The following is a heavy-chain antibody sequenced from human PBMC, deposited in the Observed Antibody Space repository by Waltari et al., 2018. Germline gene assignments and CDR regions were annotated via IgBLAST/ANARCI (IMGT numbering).Heavy chain of an antibody. Sequence: QVQLQESGPGLVKPSETLSLTCAVSGYSISSGYYWGWIRQPPGKGLEWIGSIYHSGSTYYNPALKSRVTKSGETSKNQFSLKLSSVTAADTAVYYCARRTYYDFWSGSQRGPGYYYYMDVWGKGTTVTVSS. CDR2: IYHSGST. D-gene: IGHD3-3*01. CDR3: ARRTYYDFWSGSQRGPGYYYYMDV. CDR1: GYSISSGYY. J-gene: IGHJ6*03. V-gene: IGHV4-38-2*01.